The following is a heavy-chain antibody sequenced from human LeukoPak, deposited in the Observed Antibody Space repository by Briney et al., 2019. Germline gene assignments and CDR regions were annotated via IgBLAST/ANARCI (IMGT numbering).Heavy chain of an antibody. D-gene: IGHD6-13*01. V-gene: IGHV4-30-4*08. CDR3: ARARAYSSSWYYFDY. CDR1: GGSISSGDYY. J-gene: IGHJ4*02. Sequence: SETLSLTCTVSGGSISSGDYYWSWIRQPPGKGLEWIGHTHYSGITYYSPSLRSRLTISVDTSKNQFSLKLSSVTAEDTAVYHCARARAYSSSWYYFDYWGQGTLVTVSS. CDR2: THYSGIT.